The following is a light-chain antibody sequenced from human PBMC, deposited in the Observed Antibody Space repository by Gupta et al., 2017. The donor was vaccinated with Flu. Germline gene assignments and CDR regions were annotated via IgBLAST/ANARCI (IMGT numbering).Light chain of an antibody. CDR1: QNVGRQ. CDR2: DAS. J-gene: IGKJ4*01. CDR3: QQRSLWPLT. V-gene: IGKV3-11*01. Sequence: GETATLSCRASQNVGRQIAWYQQKPGRAPRLIMFDASNRATGIPARFSGSGSGTDFTLTISNLETEDFAVYFCQQRSLWPLTFGSGTKVEI.